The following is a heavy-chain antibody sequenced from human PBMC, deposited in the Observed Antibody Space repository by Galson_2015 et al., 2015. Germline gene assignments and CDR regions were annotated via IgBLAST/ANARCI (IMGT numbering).Heavy chain of an antibody. CDR2: IYSGGST. V-gene: IGHV3-53*01. Sequence: SLRLSCAASGFTVSTNYMTWVRQAPGKGLEWLSIIYSGGSTYYADSVKGRFAISRDNSKNTLDLQMNSLRAEDTAVYYCATVTKPLRDFDSWGQGTLVTVSS. CDR1: GFTVSTNY. J-gene: IGHJ4*02. D-gene: IGHD3-3*01. CDR3: ATVTKPLRDFDS.